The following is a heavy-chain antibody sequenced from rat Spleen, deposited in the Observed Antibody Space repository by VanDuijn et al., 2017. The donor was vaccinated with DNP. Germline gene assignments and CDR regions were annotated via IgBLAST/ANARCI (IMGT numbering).Heavy chain of an antibody. CDR2: IHTGGITT. Sequence: EVQLVESGGGLVQPGKSLKLSCAASGFSFNKYGMAWVRQTPTKGLEWVASIHTGGITTYYRDSVKGRFTISRDNAENTVYLQMNSLRSEDTATYYCATHVYYGLGFAYWGQGTLVTVSS. D-gene: IGHD1-6*01. V-gene: IGHV5S13*01. J-gene: IGHJ3*01. CDR1: GFSFNKYG. CDR3: ATHVYYGLGFAY.